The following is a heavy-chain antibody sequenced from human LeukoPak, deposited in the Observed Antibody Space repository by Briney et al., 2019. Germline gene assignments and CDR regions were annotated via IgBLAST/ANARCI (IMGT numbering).Heavy chain of an antibody. D-gene: IGHD4-17*01. J-gene: IGHJ4*02. V-gene: IGHV3-21*06. CDR3: GTWTTGASYFDY. CDR1: GFTFSTYC. CDR2: ISSSSTYL. Sequence: GETLRLTCAASGFTFSTYCMNWVRQPPGKGLEWISSISSSSTYLYYADSVKGRFTISRDNSMNSLYLQMNSLRAEDTAVCYCGTWTTGASYFDYWGQGTLVTVSS.